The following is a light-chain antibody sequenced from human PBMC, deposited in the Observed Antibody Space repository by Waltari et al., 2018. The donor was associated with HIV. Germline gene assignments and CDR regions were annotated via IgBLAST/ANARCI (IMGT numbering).Light chain of an antibody. CDR1: NIERKS. Sequence: SSLLTQTPSVSVAPGKTARITCGGKNIERKSVHWYQQKPGQAPLLVIYYDTDRPSGIPERFSGSNAGNTATLTSSRVGDGDEADYYCQGWDSTSDHVLFGGGTRLTVL. V-gene: IGLV3-21*04. CDR2: YDT. J-gene: IGLJ2*01. CDR3: QGWDSTSDHVL.